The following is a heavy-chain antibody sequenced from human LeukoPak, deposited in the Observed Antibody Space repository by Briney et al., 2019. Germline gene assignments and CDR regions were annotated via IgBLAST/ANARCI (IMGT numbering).Heavy chain of an antibody. Sequence: ASVKVSCKASGYTFTSYGISWVRQAPGQGLEWMGWISVYNGNTNSAQKLQGRVTMTTDTSTSTAYMELRSLRSDDTAVYYCARVVGPAAAGAYNWFDPWGQGTLVTVSS. V-gene: IGHV1-18*01. J-gene: IGHJ5*02. D-gene: IGHD6-13*01. CDR2: ISVYNGNT. CDR3: ARVVGPAAAGAYNWFDP. CDR1: GYTFTSYG.